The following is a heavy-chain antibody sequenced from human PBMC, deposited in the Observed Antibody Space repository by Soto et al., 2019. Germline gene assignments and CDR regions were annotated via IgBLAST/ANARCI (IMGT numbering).Heavy chain of an antibody. V-gene: IGHV1-69*01. D-gene: IGHD2-8*01. CDR1: GDTFNSYA. J-gene: IGHJ2*01. CDR3: ARGPTMVSHNWYFDL. CDR2: IIPIFHTA. Sequence: QVQLVQSGAEVKKPGSSVKVSCKASGDTFNSYAFSWVRQAPGQGLEWMGGIIPIFHTAKYAQKFQGRVTVPADVSTSTVYMELSGLSSDDTAVYYCARGPTMVSHNWYFDLWGHGTLVTVSS.